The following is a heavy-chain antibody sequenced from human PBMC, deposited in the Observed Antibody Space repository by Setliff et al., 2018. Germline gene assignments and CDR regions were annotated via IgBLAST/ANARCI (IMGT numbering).Heavy chain of an antibody. CDR2: IYPGDSDT. D-gene: IGHD2-15*01. CDR3: ARVVGADGIGIDY. Sequence: GESLKISCKASGYSFTNYWIGWVRQMPGKGLEWMGAIYPGDSDTRHSPSFQGQVTFSADKSISTAYLQWSSLKASGTATYYCARVVGADGIGIDYWGQGTVVTVSS. J-gene: IGHJ4*02. CDR1: GYSFTNYW. V-gene: IGHV5-51*01.